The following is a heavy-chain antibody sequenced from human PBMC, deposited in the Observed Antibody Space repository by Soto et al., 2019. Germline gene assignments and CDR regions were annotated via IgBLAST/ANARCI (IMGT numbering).Heavy chain of an antibody. CDR1: GFTFGNYW. V-gene: IGHV3-74*01. J-gene: IGHJ6*02. CDR2: ISSDGSTT. CDR3: TRSLGSGRGSYGMDV. D-gene: IGHD3-10*01. Sequence: EVQLVESGGGLVQPGGSLRLSCAASGFTFGNYWMHWVHQDPVKGLVWVSRISSDGSTTTTYADSVKGRFTISRDNARNTLWLQMNSLTADDTAVYYCTRSLGSGRGSYGMDVWGQGTTVTVSS.